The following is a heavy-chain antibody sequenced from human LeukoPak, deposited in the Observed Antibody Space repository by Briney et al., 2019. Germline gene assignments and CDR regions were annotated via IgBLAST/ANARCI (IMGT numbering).Heavy chain of an antibody. D-gene: IGHD5-12*01. CDR3: AKDQNTGYANNWFDP. Sequence: ASVKVSCKASGYSFTGYYIHWVLQAPGQGLEWMGWINPNNGGTNFAQKFQGRVTMTRDTSISTAYMELSRLRSDDTAIYYCAKDQNTGYANNWFDPWGQGTLVTVSS. J-gene: IGHJ5*02. V-gene: IGHV1-2*02. CDR2: INPNNGGT. CDR1: GYSFTGYY.